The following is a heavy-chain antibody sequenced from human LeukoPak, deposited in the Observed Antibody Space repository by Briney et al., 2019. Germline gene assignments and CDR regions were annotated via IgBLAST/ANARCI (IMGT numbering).Heavy chain of an antibody. CDR1: GGTFSSYA. V-gene: IGHV1-69*05. CDR2: IIPIFGTA. CDR3: ASGGKERFLEWLFNY. Sequence: GASVKVSCKASGGTFSSYAISWVRQAPGQGLEWMGGIIPIFGTANYAQKFQGRVTITTDESTSTAYMELSSLRSEDTAVYYCASGGKERFLEWLFNYWGQGTLVTVSS. D-gene: IGHD3-3*01. J-gene: IGHJ4*02.